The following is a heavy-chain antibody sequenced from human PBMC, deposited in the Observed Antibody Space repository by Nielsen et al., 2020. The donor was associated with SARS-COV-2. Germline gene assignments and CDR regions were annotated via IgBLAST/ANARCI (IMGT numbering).Heavy chain of an antibody. J-gene: IGHJ4*02. CDR1: GFTFSSYD. Sequence: GGSLRLSCAASGFTFSSYDMHWVRQATGKGLEWVSAIGTAGDTYYPGSVKGRFTISRENAKNSLYLQMNSLRAGDTALYYCAKDHGDGYHDYWGQGTLVTVSS. CDR2: IGTAGDT. V-gene: IGHV3-13*04. CDR3: AKDHGDGYHDY. D-gene: IGHD5-24*01.